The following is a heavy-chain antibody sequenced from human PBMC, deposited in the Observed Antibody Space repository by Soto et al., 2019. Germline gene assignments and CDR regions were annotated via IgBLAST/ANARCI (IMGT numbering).Heavy chain of an antibody. CDR2: IYWDDDK. J-gene: IGHJ4*02. Sequence: QITLNESGPTVVRPTETLTLTCRFSGFSLTTSGVGVGWIRQSPGKAPEWLALIYWDDDKRYSASLKSRLTITTDTSRNLVVLTVSDLGLTATATSYCASWVLRPGFGLVTTPALFFDFWGQGPQVAVAS. CDR3: ASWVLRPGFGLVTTPALFFDF. CDR1: GFSLTTSGVG. D-gene: IGHD3-3*01. V-gene: IGHV2-5*02.